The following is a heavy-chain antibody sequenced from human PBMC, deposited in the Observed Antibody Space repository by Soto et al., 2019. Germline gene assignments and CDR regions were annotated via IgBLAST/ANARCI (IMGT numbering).Heavy chain of an antibody. Sequence: GALRLSCAASGFTFSIYAMSWVRQAPGKGLEWVSAISGSGGSTYYADSVKGRFTISRDNSKNTLYLQMNSLRAEDTAVYYCAKAVRHCSSTSCWPLLFDYWGQGTLVTVSS. J-gene: IGHJ4*02. CDR3: AKAVRHCSSTSCWPLLFDY. CDR2: ISGSGGST. CDR1: GFTFSIYA. D-gene: IGHD2-2*01. V-gene: IGHV3-23*01.